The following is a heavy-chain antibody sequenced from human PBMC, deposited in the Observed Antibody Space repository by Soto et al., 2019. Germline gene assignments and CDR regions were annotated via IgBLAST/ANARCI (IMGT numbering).Heavy chain of an antibody. J-gene: IGHJ4*02. D-gene: IGHD3-22*01. CDR2: ISGSGGST. Sequence: GGSLRLSCAASGFTFSSYAMSWVRQAPGKGPEWVSAISGSGGSTYYADSVKGRFTISRDNSKNTLYLQMNSLRAEDTAVYYCVSLSRVGYSNYWGQGTLVTVAS. V-gene: IGHV3-23*01. CDR3: VSLSRVGYSNY. CDR1: GFTFSSYA.